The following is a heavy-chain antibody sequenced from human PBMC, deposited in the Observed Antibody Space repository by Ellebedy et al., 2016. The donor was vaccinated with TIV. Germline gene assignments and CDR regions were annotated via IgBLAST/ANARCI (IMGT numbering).Heavy chain of an antibody. D-gene: IGHD5-24*01. V-gene: IGHV3-30*09. CDR2: ISYDVDNK. CDR1: GFTFSSYA. CDR3: ARPRETATIRDTFDI. Sequence: GESLKISCAASGFTFSSYAMHWVRQAPGKGLEWVAVISYDVDNKYYLDSVKGRFAASRDNSKNTAYLQMNTRRTEDTAIYYWARPRETATIRDTFDIWGQGTMVTVSS. J-gene: IGHJ3*02.